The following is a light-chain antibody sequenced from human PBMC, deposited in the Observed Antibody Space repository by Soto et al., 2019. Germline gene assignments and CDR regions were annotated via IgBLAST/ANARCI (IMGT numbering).Light chain of an antibody. Sequence: QSVLTQPPSVSAAPGQKVTISCSGSSFNIGSYYVSWYQHLPGTAPKVLIYDNNKRPSGIPDRFSGSRSGTSATLGITGLQTGDEADYYCGTWDSSLNAYVFGTGTKGTVL. CDR3: GTWDSSLNAYV. J-gene: IGLJ1*01. V-gene: IGLV1-51*01. CDR2: DNN. CDR1: SFNIGSYY.